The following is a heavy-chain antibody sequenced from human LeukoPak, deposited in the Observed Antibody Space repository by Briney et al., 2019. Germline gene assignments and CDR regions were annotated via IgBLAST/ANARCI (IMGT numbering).Heavy chain of an antibody. V-gene: IGHV3-48*01. CDR1: GFTFRSYS. Sequence: GGSLRLSCAASGFTFRSYSMNWVRQAPGKGLEWVSYITSGSSPIYYADSVKGRFTISRDNAKNSLYLQMNSLRAEDTAVYYCARDFMAGFYFHYWGQGTLVTVSS. J-gene: IGHJ4*02. CDR2: ITSGSSPI. D-gene: IGHD3-10*01. CDR3: ARDFMAGFYFHY.